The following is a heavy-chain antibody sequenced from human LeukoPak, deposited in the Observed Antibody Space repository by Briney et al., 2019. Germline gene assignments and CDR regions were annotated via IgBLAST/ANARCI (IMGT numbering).Heavy chain of an antibody. CDR2: ISGSGNTT. CDR1: GFTYSSYW. J-gene: IGHJ2*01. V-gene: IGHV3-23*01. Sequence: GGSLRLSCAASGFTYSSYWMSWVRQAPGKGLEWDSAISGSGNTTYFGDSVTGRFTISRDNPKNTVYLQMNSLSAEDTAVYYCAKGPAPYCSGGSCYSPHWYFDLWGRGTLVTVSS. CDR3: AKGPAPYCSGGSCYSPHWYFDL. D-gene: IGHD2-15*01.